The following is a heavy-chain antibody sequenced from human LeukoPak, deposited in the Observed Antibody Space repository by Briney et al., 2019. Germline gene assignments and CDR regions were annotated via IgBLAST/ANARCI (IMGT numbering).Heavy chain of an antibody. CDR2: IYYSGST. V-gene: IGHV4-59*06. D-gene: IGHD3-16*01. Sequence: SETLSLTCTVSGGSISSYYWSWIWQPAGKGLEWIGYIYYSGSTYYNPSLKSRVTISVDTSKNQFSLKLSSVTAADTAVYYCARDYGGHYYYGMDVWGQGTTVTVSS. CDR3: ARDYGGHYYYGMDV. J-gene: IGHJ6*02. CDR1: GGSISSYY.